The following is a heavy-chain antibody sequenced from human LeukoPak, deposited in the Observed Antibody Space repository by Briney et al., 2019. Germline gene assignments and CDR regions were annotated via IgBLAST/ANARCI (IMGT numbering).Heavy chain of an antibody. V-gene: IGHV4-59*08. J-gene: IGHJ4*02. CDR2: IYYSGST. CDR3: ARHFDY. CDR1: GGSISSSY. Sequence: PSETLSLTCIVSGGSISSSYWSWIRQPPGKGLEWIGYIYYSGSTNYHPSLKSRVTISVDMSKNQFSLKLSSVTAADTAVYYCARHFDYWGQGTLVTVSS.